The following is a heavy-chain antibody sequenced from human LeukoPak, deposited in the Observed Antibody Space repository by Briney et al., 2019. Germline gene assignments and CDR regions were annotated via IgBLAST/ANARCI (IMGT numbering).Heavy chain of an antibody. CDR3: ARGSSGPFDY. Sequence: SQTLSLTCAISRDSVSSNSVAWNWIRQTPSRGLEWLGRTYYRSQWHYDYAVSVKSRIIINPDTSKNQFSLHLNSVTPEDTAVYYCARGSSGPFDYWGQGTLVTVSS. CDR2: TYYRSQWHY. V-gene: IGHV6-1*01. CDR1: RDSVSSNSVA. D-gene: IGHD6-25*01. J-gene: IGHJ4*02.